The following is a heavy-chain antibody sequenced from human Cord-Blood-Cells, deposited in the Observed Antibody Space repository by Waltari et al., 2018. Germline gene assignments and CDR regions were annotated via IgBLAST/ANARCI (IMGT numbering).Heavy chain of an antibody. Sequence: EVQLVESGGGLIQPGGSLSLSCAASRFTVSSNYMSWVPQAPGKGLEWVSVIYSGGSTYYADSVKGRFTISRDNSKNTLYLQMNSLRAEDTAVYYCARASGSWVTGYFDLWGRGTLVTVSS. CDR2: IYSGGST. CDR3: ARASGSWVTGYFDL. CDR1: RFTVSSNY. J-gene: IGHJ2*01. D-gene: IGHD2-21*02. V-gene: IGHV3-53*01.